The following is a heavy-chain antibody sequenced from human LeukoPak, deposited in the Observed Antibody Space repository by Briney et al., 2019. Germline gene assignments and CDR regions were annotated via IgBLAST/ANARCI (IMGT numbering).Heavy chain of an antibody. CDR3: ARELAAAGQIVSLLGDFDY. Sequence: GASVKVSCKASGGTFSSYAISWLRQAPGQGLGWMGRIIPILGIANYAQKFQGRVTITADKSTSTAYMELSSLRSEDTAVYYCARELAAAGQIVSLLGDFDYWGQGTLVTVSS. D-gene: IGHD6-13*01. CDR1: GGTFSSYA. V-gene: IGHV1-69*04. CDR2: IIPILGIA. J-gene: IGHJ4*02.